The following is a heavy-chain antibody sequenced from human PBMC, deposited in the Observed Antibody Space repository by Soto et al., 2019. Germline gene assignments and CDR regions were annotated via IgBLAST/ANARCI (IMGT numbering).Heavy chain of an antibody. J-gene: IGHJ4*02. CDR1: GYTFSSYG. V-gene: IGHV1-18*01. Sequence: QVQLVQSGAEVKKPGASVKVSCKASGYTFSSYGINWVRQATGQGLEWMGWISAYNGNTHYAQNLQGRVTLTTDTSTSTAYMELRSLRSDDTAVYYCARDPYSWNDGGDYWGQGTLVTVSS. CDR3: ARDPYSWNDGGDY. CDR2: ISAYNGNT. D-gene: IGHD1-1*01.